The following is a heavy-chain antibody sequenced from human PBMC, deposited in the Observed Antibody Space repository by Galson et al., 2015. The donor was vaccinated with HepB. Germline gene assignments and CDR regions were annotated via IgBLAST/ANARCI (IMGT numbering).Heavy chain of an antibody. CDR2: ISYDGDKK. CDR3: ARRYCRSSACYGFYYGMDV. V-gene: IGHV3-30-3*01. D-gene: IGHD2-2*01. J-gene: IGHJ6*02. CDR1: GFTFGSYA. Sequence: SLRLSCAASGFTFGSYAMHWVRQAPGKGLDWVAGISYDGDKKIYADSVKGRFTISRDNFQNTLHLQMNSLRAEDTAVYYCARRYCRSSACYGFYYGMDVWGQGTTVTVSS.